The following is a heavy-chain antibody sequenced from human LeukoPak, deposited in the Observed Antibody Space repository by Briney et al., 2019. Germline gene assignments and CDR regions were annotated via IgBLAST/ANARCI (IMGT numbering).Heavy chain of an antibody. V-gene: IGHV1-8*03. CDR1: EYTFTSYD. D-gene: IGHD6-13*01. Sequence: GASVKVSCKASEYTFTSYDINWVRQATGQGLEWMGWMNPNSGNTGYAQKFQGRVTITRNTSISTAYMELSSLRSEDTAVYYCARGEQQLGYYYYYMDVWGKGTTVTVSS. J-gene: IGHJ6*03. CDR3: ARGEQQLGYYYYYMDV. CDR2: MNPNSGNT.